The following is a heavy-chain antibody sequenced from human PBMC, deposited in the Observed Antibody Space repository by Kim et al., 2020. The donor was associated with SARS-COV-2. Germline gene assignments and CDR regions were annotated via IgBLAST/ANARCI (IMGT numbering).Heavy chain of an antibody. J-gene: IGHJ3*01. Sequence: SETLSLTCTVSGGSISSYYWSWIRQPPGKGLEWIGYIYYSGSTNYNPSLKSRVTISVDTSKNQFSLKLSTVTAADTAVYYCARASRSTIFGVVTAHGAF. CDR3: ARASRSTIFGVVTAHGAF. V-gene: IGHV4-59*01. CDR1: GGSISSYY. CDR2: IYYSGST. D-gene: IGHD3-3*01.